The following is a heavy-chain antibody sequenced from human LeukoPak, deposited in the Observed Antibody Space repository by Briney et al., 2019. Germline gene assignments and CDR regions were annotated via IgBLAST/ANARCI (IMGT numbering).Heavy chain of an antibody. V-gene: IGHV3-9*01. J-gene: IGHJ4*02. D-gene: IGHD3-3*01. CDR3: AKGVSYYDFWSGYRD. Sequence: GGSLRLSCAASGFTFDDYAMPWVRQAPGKGLEWVSGISWNSGSIGYADSVKGRFTISRDNAENSLYLQMNSLRAEDTALYYCAKGVSYYDFWSGYRDWGQGTLVTVSS. CDR2: ISWNSGSI. CDR1: GFTFDDYA.